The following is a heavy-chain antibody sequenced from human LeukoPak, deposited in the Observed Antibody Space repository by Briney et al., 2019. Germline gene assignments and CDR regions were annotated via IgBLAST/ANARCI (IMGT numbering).Heavy chain of an antibody. CDR2: IYYSGST. Sequence: SETLSLTCTVSGGSISSYYWNWIRHPPGKGLEWIGCIYYSGSTNYNPSLKSRVTISVDTSKNQFSLKLSSVTAADTAVYYCARGPPRRYCSSTSCYVRLYYYYGMDVWGQGTTVTVSS. CDR3: ARGPPRRYCSSTSCYVRLYYYYGMDV. V-gene: IGHV4-59*12. J-gene: IGHJ6*02. CDR1: GGSISSYY. D-gene: IGHD2-2*01.